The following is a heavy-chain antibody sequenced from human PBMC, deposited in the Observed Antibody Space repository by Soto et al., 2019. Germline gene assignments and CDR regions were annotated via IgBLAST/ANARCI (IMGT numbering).Heavy chain of an antibody. CDR1: GGSISSGGYY. Sequence: QVQLQESGPGLVKPSQTLSLTCTVSGGSISSGGYYWSWIRQHPGKGLEWIGYIYYSGSTYYNPSLKSRVTISVDTSKYQFSLKLSSVTAADTAVYYCARDSITMVRGVMVYYYGMDVWGQGTTVTVSS. D-gene: IGHD3-10*01. CDR3: ARDSITMVRGVMVYYYGMDV. CDR2: IYYSGST. J-gene: IGHJ6*02. V-gene: IGHV4-31*03.